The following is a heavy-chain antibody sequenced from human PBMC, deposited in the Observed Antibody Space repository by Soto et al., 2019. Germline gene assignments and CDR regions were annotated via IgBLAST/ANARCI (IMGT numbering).Heavy chain of an antibody. CDR2: IYYSGST. D-gene: IGHD3-10*01. Sequence: SETLSLTCTVSGGSISSYYWSWIRQPPGKGLEWIGYIYYSGSTNYNPSLKRRVTISVDTSKNQFSLKLSSVTAADTAVYYCARARRGITMVRGVPTAFDYWGQGTLVTVSS. V-gene: IGHV4-59*08. CDR1: GGSISSYY. CDR3: ARARRGITMVRGVPTAFDY. J-gene: IGHJ4*02.